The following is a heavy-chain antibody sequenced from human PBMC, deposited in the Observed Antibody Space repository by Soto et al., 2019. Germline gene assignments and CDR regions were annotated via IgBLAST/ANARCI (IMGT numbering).Heavy chain of an antibody. Sequence: PSETLSLTCAVYGGSFSGYYWSWIRQPPGKGLEWIGEINHSGSTNYNPSLKSRVTISVDTSKNQFSLKLSSVTAADTAVYYCARGREDILIFDPWGQGTLVTVSS. CDR1: GGSFSGYY. CDR2: INHSGST. V-gene: IGHV4-34*01. D-gene: IGHD3-9*01. CDR3: ARGREDILIFDP. J-gene: IGHJ5*02.